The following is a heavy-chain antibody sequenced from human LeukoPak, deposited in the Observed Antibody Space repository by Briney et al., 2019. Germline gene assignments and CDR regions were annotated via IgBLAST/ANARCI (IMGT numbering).Heavy chain of an antibody. CDR3: AGTAMHYGMDV. CDR1: GVSISSSSYY. V-gene: IGHV4-39*01. CDR2: IYYSGST. Sequence: SETLSLTCTVSGVSISSSSYYWGWIRQPPGKGLEWIGSIYYSGSTYYNPSLKSRVTISVDTSKNQFSPKLSSVTAADTAVYYCAGTAMHYGMDVWGQGTTVTVSS. J-gene: IGHJ6*02. D-gene: IGHD5-18*01.